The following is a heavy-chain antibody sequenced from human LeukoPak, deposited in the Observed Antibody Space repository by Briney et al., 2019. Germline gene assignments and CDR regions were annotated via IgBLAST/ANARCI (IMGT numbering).Heavy chain of an antibody. D-gene: IGHD6-13*01. CDR2: ISSSSSYI. CDR3: ARLPGIAAAYSNY. J-gene: IGHJ4*02. V-gene: IGHV3-21*01. Sequence: GGSLRLSCAGSGFTFSSYSMNWVRQAPGKGLEWVSSISSSSSYIYYADSVKGRFTISRDNAKNSLYLQMNSLRAEDTAVYYCARLPGIAAAYSNYWGQGTLVTVSS. CDR1: GFTFSSYS.